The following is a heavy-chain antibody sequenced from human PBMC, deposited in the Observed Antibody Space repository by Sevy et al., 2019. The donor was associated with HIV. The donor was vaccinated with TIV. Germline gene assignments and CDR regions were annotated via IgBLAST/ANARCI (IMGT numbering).Heavy chain of an antibody. CDR1: GGSISSSSYY. Sequence: SETLSLTCTVSGGSISSSSYYWGWIRQPPGKGLEWIGSIYYSGSTYYNPSLKSRVTISVDTSKNQFSLKLSSVTAADTAVYYCVRQKDYYEVWGQGTMVTVSS. D-gene: IGHD3-10*01. V-gene: IGHV4-39*01. CDR3: VRQKDYYEV. CDR2: IYYSGST. J-gene: IGHJ3*01.